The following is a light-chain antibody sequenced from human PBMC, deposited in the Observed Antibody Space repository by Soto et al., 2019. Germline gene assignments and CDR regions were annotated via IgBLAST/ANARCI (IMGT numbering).Light chain of an antibody. CDR3: LQADAWHRT. CDR1: QSVSNN. Sequence: EIVMTQSPAILSVSPGDRATLSCRAGQSVSNNLAWYQQKHGQTPRLVIYGASNSATGVPARFSGSGSGIDFTLTISSRQSEDFAVYYCLQADAWHRTFGQGTKVEIK. J-gene: IGKJ1*01. V-gene: IGKV3-15*01. CDR2: GAS.